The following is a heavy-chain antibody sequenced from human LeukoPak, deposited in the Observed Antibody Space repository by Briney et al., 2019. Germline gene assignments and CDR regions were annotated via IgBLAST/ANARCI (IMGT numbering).Heavy chain of an antibody. CDR3: ARDGYFGSDSVTGAGALGDYYMDV. Sequence: GRSLRLSCAASGFTLSNYAMHWVRQAPGKGLEWVAIITYDGSNKEYADVVKGRFTISRDNSKNTLYLQMNSLRAEDTALYYCARDGYFGSDSVTGAGALGDYYMDVWGKGTTVTVSS. J-gene: IGHJ6*03. D-gene: IGHD3-9*01. CDR2: ITYDGSNK. CDR1: GFTLSNYA. V-gene: IGHV3-30*04.